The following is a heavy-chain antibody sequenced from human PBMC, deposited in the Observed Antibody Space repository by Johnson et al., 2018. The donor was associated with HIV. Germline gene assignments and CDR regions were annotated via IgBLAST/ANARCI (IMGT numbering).Heavy chain of an antibody. D-gene: IGHD1-26*01. CDR1: GFTFSNYG. CDR2: IWYDGSNK. J-gene: IGHJ3*02. Sequence: QVQLVESGGGVVQPGGSLRLSCAASGFTFSNYGMHWVRQAPGKGLEWVAVIWYDGSNKYYADSVKGRFTISRDNSKNTLYLQMNSLRAGDTAVYYCARDKVDDAFDIWGQGTMVTVSS. CDR3: ARDKVDDAFDI. V-gene: IGHV3-33*01.